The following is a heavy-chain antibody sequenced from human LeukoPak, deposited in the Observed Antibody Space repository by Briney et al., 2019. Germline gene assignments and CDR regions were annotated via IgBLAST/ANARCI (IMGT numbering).Heavy chain of an antibody. J-gene: IGHJ4*02. Sequence: GGSLRLSCAASGFTFSSYWTSWVRQAPGKGLEWVANIKQDGSEKYYVDSVKGRFTISRDNAKNSLYLQMNSLRAEDTAVYYCARDLYYYGSGSYFDYWGQGTLVTVSS. CDR1: GFTFSSYW. V-gene: IGHV3-7*03. CDR2: IKQDGSEK. D-gene: IGHD3-10*01. CDR3: ARDLYYYGSGSYFDY.